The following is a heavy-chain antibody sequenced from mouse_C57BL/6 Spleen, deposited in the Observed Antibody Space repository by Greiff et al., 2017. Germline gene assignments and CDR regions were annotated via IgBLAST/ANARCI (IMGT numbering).Heavy chain of an antibody. Sequence: VKLMESGPELVKPGASVKISCKASGYAFSSSWMNWVKQRPGKGLEWIGRIYPGDGDTNYNGKFKGKATLTADKSSSTAYMQLSSLTSEDSAVYFCASYYTWFAYWGQGTLVTVSA. CDR1: GYAFSSSW. J-gene: IGHJ3*01. D-gene: IGHD1-1*01. V-gene: IGHV1-82*01. CDR2: IYPGDGDT. CDR3: ASYYTWFAY.